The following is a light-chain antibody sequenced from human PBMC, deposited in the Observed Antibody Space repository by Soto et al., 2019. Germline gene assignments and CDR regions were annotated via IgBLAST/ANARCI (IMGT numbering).Light chain of an antibody. CDR3: QQYYSTPRT. CDR1: QTVLYSSNDKNH. J-gene: IGKJ1*01. V-gene: IGKV4-1*01. Sequence: DIVMTQSLDSLSVSLGERATINCKSSQTVLYSSNDKNHLAWYQQRPGQPPKLLFSWASTRESGVPDRFSASGSGTDFTLSIGSLQAEDVAVYYCQQYYSTPRTFGQGTKVDIK. CDR2: WAS.